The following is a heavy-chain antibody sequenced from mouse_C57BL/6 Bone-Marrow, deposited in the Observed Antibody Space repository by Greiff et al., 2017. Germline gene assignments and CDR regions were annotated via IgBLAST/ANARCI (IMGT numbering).Heavy chain of an antibody. V-gene: IGHV1-55*01. D-gene: IGHD2-12*01. CDR2: IYLGSGSN. J-gene: IGHJ1*03. CDR3: ARPYCSNYWYFDV. CDR1: GYTFTSYW. Sequence: QVQLQQPGAELVKPGASVKMSCKASGYTFTSYWITWVKQRPGQGLEWIGEIYLGSGSNNSNEKFKSKATLNVDTSSSTAYMRLSSLTSEDSAVYYCARPYCSNYWYFDVWGTGTTVTVSS.